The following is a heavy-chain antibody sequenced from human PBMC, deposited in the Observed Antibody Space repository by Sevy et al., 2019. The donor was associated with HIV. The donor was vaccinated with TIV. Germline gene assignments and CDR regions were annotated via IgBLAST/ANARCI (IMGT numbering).Heavy chain of an antibody. J-gene: IGHJ4*02. CDR2: IKQDGSEK. V-gene: IGHV3-7*01. CDR3: AKQANWALDY. CDR1: GFTFSSFW. D-gene: IGHD3-16*01. Sequence: GGSLRLSCAVSGFTFSSFWMGWVRQAPGKGLEWVANIKQDGSEKYYVDSVKGRFTISRENAKNSLYLQMNSLRAEDAAMYYCAKQANWALDYWGQGTLVTVSS.